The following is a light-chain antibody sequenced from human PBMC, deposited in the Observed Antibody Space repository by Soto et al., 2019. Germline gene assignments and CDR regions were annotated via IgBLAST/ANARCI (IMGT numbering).Light chain of an antibody. CDR3: QSYASSRSGAV. CDR2: GNS. J-gene: IGLJ2*01. V-gene: IGLV1-40*01. Sequence: QSVLTQPPSVSGAPGQRVTISCTGSSSNIGAGYDVHWYQQLPGTAPKLLIYGNSNRPSGVPDRFSGSKSGTSASLAITGLQAEDEAEDYCQSYASSRSGAVFGGGTKLTVL. CDR1: SSNIGAGYD.